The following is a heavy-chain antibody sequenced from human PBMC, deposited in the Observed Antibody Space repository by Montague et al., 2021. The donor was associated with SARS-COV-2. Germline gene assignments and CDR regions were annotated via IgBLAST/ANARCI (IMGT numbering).Heavy chain of an antibody. V-gene: IGHV4-34*01. J-gene: IGHJ6*03. CDR2: INHSGSA. CDR1: GGSFSGYY. CDR3: ARLGEGVVPAPILGVGPYYSYFDVDV. D-gene: IGHD2-2*02. Sequence: SETLSLTCAVYGGSFSGYYWKWIRQPPGKGLEWIGEINHSGSANYNPSLKRRVTISVDTSKNQFSLKLNSVTAADTAVYYCARLGEGVVPAPILGVGPYYSYFDVDVWGKGATVTVSS.